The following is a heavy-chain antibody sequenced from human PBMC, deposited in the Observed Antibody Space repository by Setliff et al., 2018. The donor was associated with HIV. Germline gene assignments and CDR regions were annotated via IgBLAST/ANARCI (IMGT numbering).Heavy chain of an antibody. CDR1: GGSIRSSSYY. CDR2: IYYTGSA. Sequence: SETLSLTCTVSGGSIRSSSYYWGCIRQPPGKGLEWIGSIYYTGSANYNPSLKSRVTMSVDTSKNQFSLKLSSVTAADTAVYYCASGYQYDSSGYYYVTPIDYWGQGTLVTVSS. CDR3: ASGYQYDSSGYYYVTPIDY. J-gene: IGHJ4*02. V-gene: IGHV4-39*01. D-gene: IGHD3-22*01.